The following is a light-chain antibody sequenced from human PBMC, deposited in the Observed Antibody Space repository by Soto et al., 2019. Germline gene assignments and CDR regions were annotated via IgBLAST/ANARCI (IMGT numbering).Light chain of an antibody. CDR1: SSDVGRYNF. CDR2: DVA. CDR3: SSYTGSTSLVYV. Sequence: QSVLTQPASVSGSPGQSISISCTGTSSDVGRYNFVSWYQQRPGKAPNLIIYDVANRPSGISNRFSGSKSGNTASLTISGLQAEDEADYYCSSYTGSTSLVYVFGTGTKLTVL. J-gene: IGLJ1*01. V-gene: IGLV2-14*03.